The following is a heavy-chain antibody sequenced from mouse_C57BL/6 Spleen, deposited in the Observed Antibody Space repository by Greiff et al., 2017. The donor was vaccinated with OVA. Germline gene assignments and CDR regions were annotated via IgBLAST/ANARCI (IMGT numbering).Heavy chain of an antibody. CDR3: ARGGTNWEGFDY. Sequence: VQLQQSDAELVKPGASVKISCKVSGYTFTDHTIHWMKQRPEQGLEWIGYIYPRDGSTKYNETFKGKATLTADKSSSTAYMQLNSLTAEDSAVYFCARGGTNWEGFDYWGQGTTLTVSS. J-gene: IGHJ2*01. V-gene: IGHV1-78*01. D-gene: IGHD4-1*01. CDR1: GYTFTDHT. CDR2: IYPRDGST.